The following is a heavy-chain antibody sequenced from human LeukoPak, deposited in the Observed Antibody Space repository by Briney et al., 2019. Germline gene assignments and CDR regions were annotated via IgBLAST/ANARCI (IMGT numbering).Heavy chain of an antibody. Sequence: GGSLRLSCAASGFTFSTYGMSWVRQAPGKGLEWVSGISGSGGASYYADSVKGRFTISRDNAKNSLYLQMNSLRAEDTAVYYCARGGSRIAAAGNWFDPWGQGTLVTVSS. CDR3: ARGGSRIAAAGNWFDP. CDR2: ISGSGGAS. J-gene: IGHJ5*02. V-gene: IGHV3-23*01. D-gene: IGHD6-13*01. CDR1: GFTFSTYG.